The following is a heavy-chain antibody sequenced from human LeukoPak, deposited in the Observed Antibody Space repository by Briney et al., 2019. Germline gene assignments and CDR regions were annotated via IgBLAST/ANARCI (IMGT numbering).Heavy chain of an antibody. CDR3: ARVLNQVTTYGSSGYYDSGAFDV. CDR2: IRGRSSTT. D-gene: IGHD3-22*01. CDR1: GFTFSGSA. J-gene: IGHJ3*01. Sequence: GGSLRLSCAASGFTFSGSAIHWVRQASGKGLEWLASIRGRSSTTYYADSVKGRFTISSDNAKNALYLQMNSLRAEDTAVYYCARVLNQVTTYGSSGYYDSGAFDVWGQGTMVTVSS. V-gene: IGHV3-48*04.